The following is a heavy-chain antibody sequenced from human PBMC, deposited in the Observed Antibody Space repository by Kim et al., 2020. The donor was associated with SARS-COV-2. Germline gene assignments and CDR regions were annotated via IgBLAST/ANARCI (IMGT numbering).Heavy chain of an antibody. V-gene: IGHV3-21*01. D-gene: IGHD6-13*01. J-gene: IGHJ4*02. Sequence: YYADSVKGRFTISRDNAKNSLYLQMNSLRAEDTAVYYCARGVSIAAHFDYWGQGTLVTVSS. CDR3: ARGVSIAAHFDY.